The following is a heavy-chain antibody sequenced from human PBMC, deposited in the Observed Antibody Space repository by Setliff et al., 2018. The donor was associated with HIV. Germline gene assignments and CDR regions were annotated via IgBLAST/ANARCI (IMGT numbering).Heavy chain of an antibody. Sequence: SCVASGFTFSTFAMHWVRQAPGKGLEWVSGISGSGDTIYYADSVKGRFTISRDNAKNSLHLQMNSLRPDDTAAYYCAKGVVVATTYFQYWGQGTLVTVSS. V-gene: IGHV3-48*03. J-gene: IGHJ1*01. CDR3: AKGVVVATTYFQY. D-gene: IGHD1-26*01. CDR1: GFTFSTFA. CDR2: ISGSGDTI.